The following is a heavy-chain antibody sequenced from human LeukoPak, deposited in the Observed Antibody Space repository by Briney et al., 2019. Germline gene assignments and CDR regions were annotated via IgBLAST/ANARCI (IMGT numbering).Heavy chain of an antibody. V-gene: IGHV3-21*01. CDR3: ARDKYTIY. CDR1: GFTFSSYS. Sequence: PWGSLRLSCAASGFTFSSYSMNWVRQAPGKGLEWVSSISCSSSFIYYADSVKGRFTTSRANAKNSLYMQMNSLRAEDTAVYYCARDKYTIYWGQGTLVTVSS. J-gene: IGHJ4*02. CDR2: ISCSSSFI. D-gene: IGHD1-1*01.